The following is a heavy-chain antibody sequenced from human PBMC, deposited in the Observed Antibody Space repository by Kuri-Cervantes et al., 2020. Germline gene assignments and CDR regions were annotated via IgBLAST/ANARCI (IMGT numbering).Heavy chain of an antibody. V-gene: IGHV1-18*01. CDR1: GYTFTSYG. CDR2: ISAYNGNT. J-gene: IGHJ3*02. CDR3: ARRLVGAAHDVFDI. Sequence: ASVKVSCKASGYTFTSYGISWVRQAPGQGLEWMGWISAYNGNTNYAQKLQGRVTMTTDTSTSTAYMELRSLKSDDTAVYYCARRLVGAAHDVFDIWGQGTMVTVSS. D-gene: IGHD2-15*01.